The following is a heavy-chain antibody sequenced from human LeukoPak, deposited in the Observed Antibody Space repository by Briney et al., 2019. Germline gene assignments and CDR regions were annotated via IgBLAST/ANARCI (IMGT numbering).Heavy chain of an antibody. CDR3: AKAGDTSSSPLFLD. CDR1: GFTFSSYA. J-gene: IGHJ4*02. CDR2: FSGSGDST. Sequence: TGGSLRLSCAASGFTFSSYAMSWVRQAPGKGLEWVSAFSGSGDSTYYADSVKGRFTISRDNSKNTLYLQMNSLRADDTAVYYCAKAGDTSSSPLFLDWGQGTLVTVSS. V-gene: IGHV3-23*01. D-gene: IGHD6-6*01.